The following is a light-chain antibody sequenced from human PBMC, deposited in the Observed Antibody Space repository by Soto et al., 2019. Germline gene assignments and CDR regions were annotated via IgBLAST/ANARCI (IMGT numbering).Light chain of an antibody. CDR1: QSISNW. V-gene: IGKV1-5*01. CDR2: DAS. Sequence: DIQMTQSPSTLSASVGDRVTITCRASQSISNWLAWYQQKPGKVPKLLIYDASTLESGVLSRFSGRGSGTEFAFTISSLQPDYFAGYYCQQYSNYLWTFGQGTKVDI. CDR3: QQYSNYLWT. J-gene: IGKJ1*01.